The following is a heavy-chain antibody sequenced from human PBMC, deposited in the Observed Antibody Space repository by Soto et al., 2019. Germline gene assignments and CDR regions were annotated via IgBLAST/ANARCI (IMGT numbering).Heavy chain of an antibody. V-gene: IGHV1-2*02. J-gene: IGHJ6*02. Sequence: PSVKVSCKASGYTFTGYYMHWVRQAPGQGLEWMGWINPNSGGTNYAQKFQGRVTMTRDTSISTAYMELSRLRSDDTAVYYCARDFYYYYGMDVWGQGTTVTVSS. CDR2: INPNSGGT. CDR1: GYTFTGYY. CDR3: ARDFYYYYGMDV.